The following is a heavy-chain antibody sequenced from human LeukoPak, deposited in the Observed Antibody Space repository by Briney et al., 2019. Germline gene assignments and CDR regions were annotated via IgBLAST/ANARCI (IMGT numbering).Heavy chain of an antibody. CDR3: AAGERWLQFARIDY. J-gene: IGHJ4*02. CDR1: GFTFSSYG. CDR2: IKTDGSIT. V-gene: IGHV3-74*01. D-gene: IGHD5-24*01. Sequence: GGSLRLSCAASGFTFSSYGMHWVRQAPGKGPVWVSRIKTDGSITDYADSVKGRFTISRDNAKNTLYLQMNSLRAEDTAVYYCAAGERWLQFARIDYWGQGTLVTVSS.